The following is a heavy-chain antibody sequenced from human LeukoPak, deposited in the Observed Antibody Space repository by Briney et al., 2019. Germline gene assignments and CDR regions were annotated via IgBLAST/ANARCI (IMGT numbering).Heavy chain of an antibody. V-gene: IGHV4-34*01. CDR1: GGSFSGYY. Sequence: SETLSLTCAVYGGSFSGYYWSWIRQPPGKGLEWIGEIYHSGSTNYNPSLKSRVTISVDTSKNQFSLKLSSVTAADTAVYYCARLVQLWGRPFDYWGQGTLVTVSS. CDR3: ARLVQLWGRPFDY. CDR2: IYHSGST. D-gene: IGHD2-21*01. J-gene: IGHJ4*02.